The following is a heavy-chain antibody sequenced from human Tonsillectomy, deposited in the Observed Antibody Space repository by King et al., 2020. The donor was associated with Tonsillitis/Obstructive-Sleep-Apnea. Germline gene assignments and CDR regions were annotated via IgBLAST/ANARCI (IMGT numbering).Heavy chain of an antibody. CDR2: ISYYGSNK. Sequence: VQLVESGGGVVQPGRSLRLSCAASGFPFSSYGMHWVRQAPGKGLEWVAVISYYGSNKYFTDSVKGRFTSSRDNSKNTLYLQMNSLRPEDTAVYYCAKVLPDWWLSGFDYWGQGTLVTVSS. V-gene: IGHV3-30*18. CDR1: GFPFSSYG. CDR3: AKVLPDWWLSGFDY. J-gene: IGHJ4*02. D-gene: IGHD2-8*02.